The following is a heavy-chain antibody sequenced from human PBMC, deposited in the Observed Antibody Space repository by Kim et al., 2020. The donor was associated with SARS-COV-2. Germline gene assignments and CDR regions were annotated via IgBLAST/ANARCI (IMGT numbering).Heavy chain of an antibody. CDR2: T. J-gene: IGHJ4*02. Sequence: TRYSPSFQGQVTISAEKSISTAYLQWSSLKASDTAMYYCARHYGSASVDYWGQGTLVTVSS. CDR3: ARHYGSASVDY. V-gene: IGHV5-51*01. D-gene: IGHD3-10*01.